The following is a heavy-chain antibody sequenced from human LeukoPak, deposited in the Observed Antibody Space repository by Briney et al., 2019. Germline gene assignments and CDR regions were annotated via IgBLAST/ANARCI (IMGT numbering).Heavy chain of an antibody. Sequence: PGGSLRLSCAASGFTFSSYAMHWVRQAPGKGLEYVSAISSNGGSTYYADSVKGRFTISRDNSKNTLYLQMNSLRAEDTAVYYCATQTPPPGGYQLLTDDYWGQGTLVTVSS. CDR2: ISSNGGST. J-gene: IGHJ4*02. CDR1: GFTFSSYA. D-gene: IGHD2-2*01. V-gene: IGHV3-64*04. CDR3: ATQTPPPGGYQLLTDDY.